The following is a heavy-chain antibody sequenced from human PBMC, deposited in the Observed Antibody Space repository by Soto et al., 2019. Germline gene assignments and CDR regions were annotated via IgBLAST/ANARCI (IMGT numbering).Heavy chain of an antibody. CDR2: ISSSSSYI. CDR1: GFTFSSYS. CDR3: ARGFDSSGYADY. V-gene: IGHV3-21*01. J-gene: IGHJ4*02. D-gene: IGHD3-22*01. Sequence: EVQLVESGGGLVKPGGSLRLSCAASGFTFSSYSMNWVHQAPGKGLEWVSSISSSSSYIYYADSVKGRFTISRDNAKNSLYLQMNSLRAEDTAVYYCARGFDSSGYADYWGQGTLVTVSS.